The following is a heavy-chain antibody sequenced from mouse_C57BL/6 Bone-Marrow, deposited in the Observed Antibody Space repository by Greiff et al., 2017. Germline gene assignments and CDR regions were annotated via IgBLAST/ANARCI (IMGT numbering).Heavy chain of an antibody. J-gene: IGHJ2*01. D-gene: IGHD3-1*01. CDR1: GYAFSSSW. CDR3: ARSGLLRALDY. V-gene: IGHV1-82*01. Sequence: QVQLQQSGPELVKPGASVKISCKASGYAFSSSWMNWVKQRPGKGLEWIGRIYPGDGDTNYNGKFTGKATLTADKSSSTAYMQLRSLTSEDSAVYFCARSGLLRALDYWGQGTTLTVSS. CDR2: IYPGDGDT.